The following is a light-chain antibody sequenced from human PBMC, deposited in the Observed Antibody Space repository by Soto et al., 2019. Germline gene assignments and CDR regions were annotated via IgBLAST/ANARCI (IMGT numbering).Light chain of an antibody. CDR3: QSYDSSLSGLYV. CDR1: SRDVGSYNY. V-gene: IGLV2-14*01. CDR2: DVS. Sequence: QSALTQPASVSGSPGQSITISCTGTSRDVGSYNYVSWYQQRPGKAPRLMIYDVSDRPSGISIRFSGSKSGNTASLTISGLQAEDEADYYCQSYDSSLSGLYVFGTGTKLTVL. J-gene: IGLJ1*01.